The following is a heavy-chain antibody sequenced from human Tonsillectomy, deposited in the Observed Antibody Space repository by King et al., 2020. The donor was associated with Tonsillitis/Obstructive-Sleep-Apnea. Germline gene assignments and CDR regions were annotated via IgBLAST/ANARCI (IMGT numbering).Heavy chain of an antibody. CDR2: IWYDGSNK. Sequence: QLVQSGGGVVQPGRSLRLSCAASGFTFSSYGMHWVRQAPGKGLEWVAVIWYDGSNKYYADSVKGRFTISRDNSKNTLYLQTNSLRAEDTAVYYCARDEDTEYSSSWYYFDYWGQGTLVTVSS. CDR1: GFTFSSYG. J-gene: IGHJ4*02. V-gene: IGHV3-33*01. D-gene: IGHD6-13*01. CDR3: ARDEDTEYSSSWYYFDY.